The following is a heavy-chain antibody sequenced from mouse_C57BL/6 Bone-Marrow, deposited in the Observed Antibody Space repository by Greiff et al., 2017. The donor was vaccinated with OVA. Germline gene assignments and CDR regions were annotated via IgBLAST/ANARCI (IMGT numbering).Heavy chain of an antibody. D-gene: IGHD2-3*01. CDR2: ISSGSSTI. J-gene: IGHJ3*01. Sequence: EVKLMESGGGLVKPGGSLKLSCAASGFTFSDYGMHWVRQAPEKGLEWVAYISSGSSTIYYADTVKGRFTISRDNAKNTLFLQMTSLRSEDTAMYYCARGGYYVWFAYWGQGTLVTVSA. CDR3: ARGGYYVWFAY. CDR1: GFTFSDYG. V-gene: IGHV5-17*01.